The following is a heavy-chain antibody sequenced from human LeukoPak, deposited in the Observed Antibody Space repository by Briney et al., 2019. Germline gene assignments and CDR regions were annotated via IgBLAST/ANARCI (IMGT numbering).Heavy chain of an antibody. Sequence: SETLSLTCTVSGGSISSGSYYWSRIRQPAGKGLEWIGRIYTSGSTNYNPSLKSRVTISVDTSKNQFSLKLSSVTAADTAVYYCARVARKGSIVDYWGQGTLVTVSS. CDR1: GGSISSGSYY. CDR3: ARVARKGSIVDY. CDR2: IYTSGST. D-gene: IGHD2-21*01. V-gene: IGHV4-61*02. J-gene: IGHJ4*02.